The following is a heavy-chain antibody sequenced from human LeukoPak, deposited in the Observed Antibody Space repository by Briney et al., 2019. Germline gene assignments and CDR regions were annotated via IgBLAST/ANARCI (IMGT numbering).Heavy chain of an antibody. V-gene: IGHV3-66*01. CDR2: IYSGGST. CDR3: ARDKLTVNNAFDI. J-gene: IGHJ3*02. Sequence: GGSLRLSCAASGFTVSSYYMSWVRQAPGKGLEWVSVIYSGGSTYYADSVKGRFTISRDNSKNTLYLQMNSLRAEDTAVYYCARDKLTVNNAFDIWGQGTMVTVSS. CDR1: GFTVSSYY. D-gene: IGHD4-17*01.